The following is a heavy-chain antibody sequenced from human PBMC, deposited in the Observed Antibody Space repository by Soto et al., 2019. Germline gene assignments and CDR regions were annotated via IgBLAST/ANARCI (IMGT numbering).Heavy chain of an antibody. CDR3: ARDWYTTDYYDSSGYYHNIDY. J-gene: IGHJ4*02. CDR1: GFTFSSYA. D-gene: IGHD3-22*01. Sequence: GGSLRLSCAASGFTFSSYAMHWVRQAPGKGLEWVAVISYDGSNKYYADSVKGRFTISRDNSKNTLYLQMNSLRAEDTAVYYCARDWYTTDYYDSSGYYHNIDYWGQGTLVTVSS. CDR2: ISYDGSNK. V-gene: IGHV3-30-3*01.